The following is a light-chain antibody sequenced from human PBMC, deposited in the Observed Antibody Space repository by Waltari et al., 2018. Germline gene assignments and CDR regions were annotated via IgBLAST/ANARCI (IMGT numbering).Light chain of an antibody. CDR2: AAS. CDR1: QSISSS. Sequence: DIQLTQSPSSLSASVGDGVTITCRASQSISSSLNWYQQEPGKAPKLLIYAASTLQSGVPSRFSGSGSGTDFTLTISSLQPEDFATYYCQQTNSVPLIFGGGTKVEI. J-gene: IGKJ4*01. CDR3: QQTNSVPLI. V-gene: IGKV1-39*01.